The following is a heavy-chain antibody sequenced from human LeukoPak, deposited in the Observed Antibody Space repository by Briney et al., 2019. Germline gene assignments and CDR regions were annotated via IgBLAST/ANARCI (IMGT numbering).Heavy chain of an antibody. Sequence: GGSLRLSCAASGFTFRSYWMSWVRQAPGKGLEWVANIKQDGSEKYYVDSVKGRFTISRDNAKNSLYLQMNSLRAEDTAVYYCARADYYDSSGGDYWGQGTLVTVSS. D-gene: IGHD3-22*01. CDR1: GFTFRSYW. CDR2: IKQDGSEK. J-gene: IGHJ4*02. CDR3: ARADYYDSSGGDY. V-gene: IGHV3-7*04.